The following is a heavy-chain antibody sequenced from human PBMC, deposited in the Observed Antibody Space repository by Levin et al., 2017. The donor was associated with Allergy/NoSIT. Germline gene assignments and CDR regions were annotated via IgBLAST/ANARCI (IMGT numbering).Heavy chain of an antibody. V-gene: IGHV4-59*08. Sequence: SQTLSLTCTVSGVSISSSYWSWIRQPPGKGLEWIGYMYYSGNTDCNPSLKSRVTTSVDTSNNQFSLKLSSVTAADTAVYYCARHNAVVSYWFDPWGQGTLVTVSS. CDR1: GVSISSSY. D-gene: IGHD3-22*01. J-gene: IGHJ5*02. CDR2: MYYSGNT. CDR3: ARHNAVVSYWFDP.